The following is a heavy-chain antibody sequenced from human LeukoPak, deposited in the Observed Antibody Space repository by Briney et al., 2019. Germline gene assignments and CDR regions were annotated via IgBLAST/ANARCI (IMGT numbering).Heavy chain of an antibody. CDR3: GRRDTTYFDY. D-gene: IGHD1-1*01. V-gene: IGHV5-51*01. Sequence: GESLKISCKAAAYQFSNYWIAWVRQRPGEDLEWMGIIYPDDSDTRYSPSFQGQVTISADKSISTAYLQWTSLKASDTAICYCGRRDTTYFDYWGQGSLVTVSS. CDR2: IYPDDSDT. J-gene: IGHJ4*02. CDR1: AYQFSNYW.